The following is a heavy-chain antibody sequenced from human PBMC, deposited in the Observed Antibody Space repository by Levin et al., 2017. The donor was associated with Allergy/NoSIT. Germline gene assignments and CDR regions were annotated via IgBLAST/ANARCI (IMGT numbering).Heavy chain of an antibody. J-gene: IGHJ4*02. Sequence: SLKISCAASGFTFDDYAMHWVRQAPGKGLEWVSGISWNSGSIGYADSVKGRFTISRDNAKNSLYLQMNSLRAEDTALYYCAKDIDGDYLRKHYFDYWGQGTLVTVSS. V-gene: IGHV3-9*01. CDR3: AKDIDGDYLRKHYFDY. CDR2: ISWNSGSI. CDR1: GFTFDDYA. D-gene: IGHD4-17*01.